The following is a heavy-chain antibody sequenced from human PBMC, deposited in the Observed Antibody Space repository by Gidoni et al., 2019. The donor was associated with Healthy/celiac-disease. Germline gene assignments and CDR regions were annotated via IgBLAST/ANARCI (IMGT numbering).Heavy chain of an antibody. V-gene: IGHV4-34*01. D-gene: IGHD3-22*01. CDR2: INHSGST. CDR1: VGSFGGYY. Sequence: QVQLQQWRAGLSKPSASLSLTCAVYVGSFGGYYWRWIRQPPWKGLEWIGEINHSGSTNYNPSLESRVTISVDTCKNQVSLKLSSVTAADTAVYYCARGLYYDSSGSPPWGQGTLVTVSS. J-gene: IGHJ5*02. CDR3: ARGLYYDSSGSPP.